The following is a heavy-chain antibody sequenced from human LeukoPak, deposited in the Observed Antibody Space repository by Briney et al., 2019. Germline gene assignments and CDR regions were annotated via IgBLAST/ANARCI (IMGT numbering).Heavy chain of an antibody. J-gene: IGHJ6*03. D-gene: IGHD4-17*01. CDR1: GFTFSSYA. CDR2: ISYDGSNK. CDR3: ARELRYYYYYMDV. Sequence: GGSLRLSCAASGFTFSSYAMHWVRQAPGKGLEWVAVISYDGSNKYYADSVKGRFTISRDNSKNTLYLQMNSLRAEDTAVYYCARELRYYYYYMDVWGKGTTVTVSS. V-gene: IGHV3-30*04.